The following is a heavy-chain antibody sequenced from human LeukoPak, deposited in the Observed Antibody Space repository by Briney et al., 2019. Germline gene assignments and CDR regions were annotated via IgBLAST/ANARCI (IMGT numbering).Heavy chain of an antibody. CDR2: IKQDGSEK. V-gene: IGHV3-7*01. J-gene: IGHJ4*02. D-gene: IGHD3-3*01. CDR3: ARYDGVFWSGLGFDY. Sequence: GGSLRLSCAASGFTFSSYWMSWVRQAPGKGLEWVANIKQDGSEKYYVDSVKGRFTISRDNAKNSLYLQMNSLRAEDTAVYYCARYDGVFWSGLGFDYWGQGPLVTVSS. CDR1: GFTFSSYW.